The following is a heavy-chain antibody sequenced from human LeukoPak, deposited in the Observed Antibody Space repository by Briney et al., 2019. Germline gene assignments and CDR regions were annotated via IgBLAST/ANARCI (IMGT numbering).Heavy chain of an antibody. CDR1: GFTFSSYA. Sequence: GGSLRLSCAASGFTFSSYAMSWVRQAPGKGLERVSAISGSGGSTYYADSVKGRFTISRDNSKNTLYLQMNSLRAEGTAVYYCAKDRKQWLVRGYYFDYWGQGTLVTVSS. J-gene: IGHJ4*02. CDR3: AKDRKQWLVRGYYFDY. D-gene: IGHD6-19*01. V-gene: IGHV3-23*01. CDR2: ISGSGGST.